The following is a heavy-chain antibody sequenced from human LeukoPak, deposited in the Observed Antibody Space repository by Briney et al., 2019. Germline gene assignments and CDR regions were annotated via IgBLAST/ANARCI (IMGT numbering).Heavy chain of an antibody. CDR2: INHSGST. D-gene: IGHD2-21*02. Sequence: SETLSLTCAVYGGSFSGYYWSWIRQLPGKGLEWIGEINHSGSTNYNPSLKSRVTISVDTSKNQFSLKLSSVTAADTAVYYCARGQRCGGGCYWPFDYWGQGTLVTVSS. CDR1: GGSFSGYY. CDR3: ARGQRCGGGCYWPFDY. V-gene: IGHV4-34*01. J-gene: IGHJ4*02.